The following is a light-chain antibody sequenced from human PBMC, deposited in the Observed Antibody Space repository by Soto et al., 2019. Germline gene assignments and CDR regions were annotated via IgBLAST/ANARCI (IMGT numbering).Light chain of an antibody. CDR1: SSNIGN. CDR2: DNN. J-gene: IGLJ2*01. Sequence: QSVLTQPPSVSAAPGQKVTISCSGSSSNIGNISWYQQLPGTAPKLLIYDNNKRPSGIPDRFSGSKSGTSATLGITGLQTGDEADYYCGTWHSSLSAGVVFGGGTKLTVL. CDR3: GTWHSSLSAGVV. V-gene: IGLV1-51*01.